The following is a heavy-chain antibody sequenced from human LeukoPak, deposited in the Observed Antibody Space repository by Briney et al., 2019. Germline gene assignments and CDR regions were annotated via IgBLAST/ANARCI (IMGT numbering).Heavy chain of an antibody. J-gene: IGHJ4*02. D-gene: IGHD6-19*01. CDR2: INHSGST. Sequence: PSETLSLTCAVYGGSFSGYYWSWIRQPPGKGLEWIGEINHSGSTNYNPSLRSRVTISVDTSKNQFSLKLSSVTAADTAVYYCATTAQAVADTGRIDYWGQGTLVTVSS. CDR3: ATTAQAVADTGRIDY. V-gene: IGHV4-34*01. CDR1: GGSFSGYY.